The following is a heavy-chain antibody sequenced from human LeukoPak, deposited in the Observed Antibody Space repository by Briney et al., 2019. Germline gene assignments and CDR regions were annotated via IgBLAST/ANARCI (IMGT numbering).Heavy chain of an antibody. CDR3: TTDPEWELLRVDY. Sequence: GGSLRLSCAASGFTFSSYEMNWVRQAPGKGLEWVSYISSSGSTIYYADSVKGRFTISRDNAKNSLYLQMNSLKTEDTAVYYCTTDPEWELLRVDYWGQGTLVTVSS. V-gene: IGHV3-48*03. D-gene: IGHD1-26*01. CDR2: ISSSGSTI. J-gene: IGHJ4*02. CDR1: GFTFSSYE.